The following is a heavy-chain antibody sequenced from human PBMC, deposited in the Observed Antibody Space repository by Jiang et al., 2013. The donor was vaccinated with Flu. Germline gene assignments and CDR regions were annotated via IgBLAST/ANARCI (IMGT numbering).Heavy chain of an antibody. V-gene: IGHV3-21*01. J-gene: IGHJ6*02. Sequence: QLVESGGGLVKRGDSLTLSCAASGFSFRTYTMNWVRQAPGKGLEWVASISKDSRYIYYGESLRGRFTISRDNAESSVFPQMHSLGAEDTAVYYCAAERGSKTYVHYHGMDVWGRGTTVTVSS. CDR1: GFSFRTYT. CDR3: AAERGSKTYVHYHGMDV. CDR2: ISKDSRYI. D-gene: IGHD4-11*01.